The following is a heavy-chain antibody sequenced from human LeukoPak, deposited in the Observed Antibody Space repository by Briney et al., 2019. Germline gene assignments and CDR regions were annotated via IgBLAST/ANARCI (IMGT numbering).Heavy chain of an antibody. D-gene: IGHD5-24*01. V-gene: IGHV4-39*07. Sequence: SETLSLTCIVSDGSISSNFAYWGWIRQPPGKGPEWIGSISYTGNTDYNPSLKSRVTLSVDTSKNQFSLNLTSVTAADTAVYYCARLRDGYSRLAFDIWGQGTMVTVSS. CDR2: ISYTGNT. CDR3: ARLRDGYSRLAFDI. J-gene: IGHJ3*02. CDR1: DGSISSNFAY.